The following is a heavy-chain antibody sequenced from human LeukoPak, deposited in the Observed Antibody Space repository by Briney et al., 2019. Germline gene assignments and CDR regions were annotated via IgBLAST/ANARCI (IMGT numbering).Heavy chain of an antibody. CDR3: VRDRTKYCSSTSCPLDY. CDR2: INPNSGDT. J-gene: IGHJ4*02. CDR1: GYTFTSYG. Sequence: ASVKVSCKASGYTFTSYGINWVRQAPGQGLEWMGWINPNSGDTNYAQKFQGRVTMTRDTSISTAYMELSRLRSDDTAVYYCVRDRTKYCSSTSCPLDYWGQGTLVTVSS. V-gene: IGHV1-2*02. D-gene: IGHD2-2*01.